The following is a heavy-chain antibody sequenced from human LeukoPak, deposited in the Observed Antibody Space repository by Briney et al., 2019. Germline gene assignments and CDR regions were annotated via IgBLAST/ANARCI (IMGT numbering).Heavy chain of an antibody. CDR3: ARPLRLGELSPIDY. Sequence: SETLSLTCTVSGGSISSSSYYWGWIRQPPGKGLEWIGSIYYSGSTYYNPSLKSRVTISVDTSKNQFSLKLSSVTAADTAVYYCARPLRLGELSPIDYWGQGTLVTVSS. J-gene: IGHJ4*02. V-gene: IGHV4-39*01. CDR2: IYYSGST. CDR1: GGSISSSSYY. D-gene: IGHD3-16*02.